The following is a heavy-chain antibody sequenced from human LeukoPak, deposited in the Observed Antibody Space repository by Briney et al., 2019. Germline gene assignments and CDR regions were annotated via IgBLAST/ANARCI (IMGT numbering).Heavy chain of an antibody. J-gene: IGHJ5*02. D-gene: IGHD5-12*01. V-gene: IGHV4-39*01. CDR3: ARHFLYGYNDYAGGFDA. CDR1: GGSISSASYY. Sequence: SETLSLTCTVSGGSISSASYYWGWIRQTPGKGLEWIGSTYYTGSTYYNPSLNSRVTISVDTSKNQFSLRLNSVSAADTAVYFCARHFLYGYNDYAGGFDAWGQGTLVTVSS. CDR2: TYYTGST.